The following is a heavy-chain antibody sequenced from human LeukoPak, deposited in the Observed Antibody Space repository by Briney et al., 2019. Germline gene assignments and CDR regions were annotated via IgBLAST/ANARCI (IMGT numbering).Heavy chain of an antibody. D-gene: IGHD5-12*01. CDR1: GFTFSSYG. CDR2: IRYDGSNK. Sequence: GGSLRLSCAASGFTFSSYGMHWVRQAPGKGLEWVAFIRYDGSNKYYADSVKGRFTISRDISKNTLYLQMNSLRAEDTAVYYCAKDRGYSGYDWEGVFDYWGQGTLVTVSS. J-gene: IGHJ4*02. CDR3: AKDRGYSGYDWEGVFDY. V-gene: IGHV3-30*02.